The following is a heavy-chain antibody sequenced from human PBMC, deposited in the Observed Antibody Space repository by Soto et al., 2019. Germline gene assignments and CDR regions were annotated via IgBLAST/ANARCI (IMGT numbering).Heavy chain of an antibody. V-gene: IGHV3-53*01. CDR3: VQTTGWPGFDF. CDR2: IYGGGTT. J-gene: IGHJ4*02. CDR1: GFAVSSKY. Sequence: EVQLVGSGGGLIQPGGSLRLSCAASGFAVSSKYMTWVRQAPGKGLEWVSVIYGGGTTYYADSVKGRFTISRDTSKNTLYPQMNSLRAEDTAVYYCVQTTGWPGFDFWGQGTLVTVSS. D-gene: IGHD6-19*01.